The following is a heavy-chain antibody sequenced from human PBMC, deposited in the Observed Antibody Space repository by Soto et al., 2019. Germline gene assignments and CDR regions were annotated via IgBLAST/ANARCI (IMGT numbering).Heavy chain of an antibody. Sequence: SETLSLTCAVSGGSISSGGYYWSWIRQHPGKGLEWIGYIYYSGSTYYNPSLKSRVTISVDTSKNQFSLKLSSVTAADTAVYYCARELSGDSGMDVWGQGTTVTVSS. J-gene: IGHJ6*02. D-gene: IGHD5-12*01. CDR3: ARELSGDSGMDV. CDR1: GGSISSGGYY. V-gene: IGHV4-31*11. CDR2: IYYSGST.